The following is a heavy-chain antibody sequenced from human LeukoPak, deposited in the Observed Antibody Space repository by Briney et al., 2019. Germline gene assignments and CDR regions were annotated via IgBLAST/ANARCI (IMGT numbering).Heavy chain of an antibody. V-gene: IGHV1-69*05. J-gene: IGHJ5*02. Sequence: SVKVSCKASGGTFSSYAISWVRQAPGQGLEWMGRIIPIFGTANYAQKFQGRVTITTDESTSTAYMELSSLRSEDTAVYYRAREGAWDYDILTGTSWFDPWGQGTLVTVSS. CDR2: IIPIFGTA. CDR3: AREGAWDYDILTGTSWFDP. CDR1: GGTFSSYA. D-gene: IGHD3-9*01.